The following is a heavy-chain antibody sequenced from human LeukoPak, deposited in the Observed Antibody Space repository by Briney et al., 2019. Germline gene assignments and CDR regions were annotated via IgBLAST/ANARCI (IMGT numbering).Heavy chain of an antibody. CDR2: INPNSGGT. V-gene: IGHV1-2*02. CDR1: GYTFTGYF. CDR3: ARDVRRNNSSHIDC. D-gene: IGHD6-13*01. Sequence: ASVKVSCKASGYTFTGYFMHWVRQAPGQGPEWMGWINPNSGGTNYAQKFQGRVTMTRDTSINTTYMELSRLKSDDTAVYYCARDVRRNNSSHIDCWGQGALVTVSS. J-gene: IGHJ4*02.